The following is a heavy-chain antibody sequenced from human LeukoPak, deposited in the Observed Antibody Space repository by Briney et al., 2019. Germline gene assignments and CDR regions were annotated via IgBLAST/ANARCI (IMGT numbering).Heavy chain of an antibody. V-gene: IGHV1-69*05. CDR2: IIPIFGTA. CDR3: ARANTIVGAFFDY. Sequence: SVKVSCKASGGTFSSYAISWVRQAPGQGREWMGRIIPIFGTANYAQKFQGRVTIATDESTSTAYMELSSLRSEDTAVYYCARANTIVGAFFDYWGQGTLVTVSS. CDR1: GGTFSSYA. J-gene: IGHJ4*02. D-gene: IGHD1-26*01.